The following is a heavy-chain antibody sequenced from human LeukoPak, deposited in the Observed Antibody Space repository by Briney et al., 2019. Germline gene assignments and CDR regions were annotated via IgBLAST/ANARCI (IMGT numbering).Heavy chain of an antibody. V-gene: IGHV3-33*03. Sequence: QPGRSLRLSCAASGFTFSSYGMHWVRQAPGKGLEWVAVIWYDGSNKYYADSVKGRFTISRDNSKNTLYLQMNSLRAEDTAVYYCARRLYCSGSSCHTGPDAFDIWGQGTMVTVSS. J-gene: IGHJ3*02. CDR2: IWYDGSNK. CDR1: GFTFSSYG. D-gene: IGHD2-15*01. CDR3: ARRLYCSGSSCHTGPDAFDI.